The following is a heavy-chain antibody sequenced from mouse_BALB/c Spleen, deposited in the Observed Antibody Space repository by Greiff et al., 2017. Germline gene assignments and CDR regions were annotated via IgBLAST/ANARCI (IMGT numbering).Heavy chain of an antibody. CDR2: IWAGGST. CDR3: ARVYYDYTYAMDY. D-gene: IGHD2-4*01. J-gene: IGHJ4*01. Sequence: QVQLQQSGPGLVAPSQSLSITCTVSGFSLTSYGVHWVRQPPGKGLEWLGVIWAGGSTNYNSALMSRLSISKDNSKSQVFLKMNSLQTDDTAMYYCARVYYDYTYAMDYWGQGTSVTVSS. V-gene: IGHV2-9*02. CDR1: GFSLTSYG.